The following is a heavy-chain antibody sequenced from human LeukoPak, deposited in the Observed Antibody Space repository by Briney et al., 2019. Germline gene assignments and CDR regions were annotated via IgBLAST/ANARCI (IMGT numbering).Heavy chain of an antibody. Sequence: GGSLRLSCASSALTFSRHVINWVRQAPGKGLEWVSAISGSGGSTYYADSVKGRFTISRDNSKNTLYLQMNSLRAEDTAVYYCAKAGGDYGVLDWYFDLWGRGTLVTVSS. D-gene: IGHD4-17*01. CDR1: ALTFSRHV. J-gene: IGHJ2*01. V-gene: IGHV3-23*01. CDR3: AKAGGDYGVLDWYFDL. CDR2: ISGSGGST.